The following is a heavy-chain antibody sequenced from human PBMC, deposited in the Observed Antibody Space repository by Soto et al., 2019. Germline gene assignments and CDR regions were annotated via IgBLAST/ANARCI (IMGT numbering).Heavy chain of an antibody. V-gene: IGHV4-59*01. CDR2: IYYSGST. J-gene: IGHJ5*02. D-gene: IGHD3-22*01. CDR1: GGSISSYY. CDR3: ARDYYDSSGYRQGLDT. Sequence: SETLSLTCTVSGGSISSYYWSWIRQPPGKGLEWIGYIYYSGSTNYNPSLKSRVTISVDTSKNQFSLKLSSVTAADTAVYYCARDYYDSSGYRQGLDTWGQGTLVTVSS.